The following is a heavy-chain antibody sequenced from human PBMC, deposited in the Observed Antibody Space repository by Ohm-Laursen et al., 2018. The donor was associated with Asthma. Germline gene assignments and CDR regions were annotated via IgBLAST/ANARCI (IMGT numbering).Heavy chain of an antibody. Sequence: SLRLSCAASGITFSSYAMHWVRQAPGKGLEWVAVISYDGSNKYYAGSVKGRFTISRHNSKNTLYLQMNSLRAEDTAVYYCAREKYSSSSAVIDYWGQGTLVTVSS. CDR1: GITFSSYA. D-gene: IGHD6-6*01. J-gene: IGHJ4*02. CDR3: AREKYSSSSAVIDY. V-gene: IGHV3-30-3*01. CDR2: ISYDGSNK.